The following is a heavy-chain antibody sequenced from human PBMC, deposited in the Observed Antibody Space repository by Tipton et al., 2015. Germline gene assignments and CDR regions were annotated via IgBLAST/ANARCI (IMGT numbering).Heavy chain of an antibody. CDR3: ARERENSYGSFDH. Sequence: LRLSCTVSGGSISSGGYYWSWIRQHPGKGLEWIGYIYYSGSTYYNPSLKSLVTISVDTSKNQFSLKLSSVTAADTAVYYCARERENSYGSFDHWGQGSLVTVSS. CDR1: GGSISSGGYY. V-gene: IGHV4-31*01. D-gene: IGHD3-16*01. CDR2: IYYSGST. J-gene: IGHJ4*02.